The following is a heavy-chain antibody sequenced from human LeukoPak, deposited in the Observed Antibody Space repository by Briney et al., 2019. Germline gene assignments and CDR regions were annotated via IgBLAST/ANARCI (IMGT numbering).Heavy chain of an antibody. CDR3: TTVSNWFDP. J-gene: IGHJ5*02. Sequence: PGGSLRLSCTASGFTFGDYAMSWVRQAPGKGLEWVGFIRSKAYGGTTEYAASVKGRFTISRDDSKSIAYLQMNSLKTEDTAVYYCTTVSNWFDPWGQGTLVTVSS. CDR2: IRSKAYGGTT. V-gene: IGHV3-49*04. CDR1: GFTFGDYA.